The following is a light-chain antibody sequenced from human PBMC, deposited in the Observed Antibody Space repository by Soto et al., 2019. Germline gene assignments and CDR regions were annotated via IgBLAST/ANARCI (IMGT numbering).Light chain of an antibody. CDR2: AAS. V-gene: IGKV3-20*01. CDR3: QQYSGTPRT. J-gene: IGKJ1*01. CDR1: QSIGTNY. Sequence: ENRLTQSPGTLSLSPGERATLSCRASQSIGTNYVAWFQQKPGQAPTLLIYAASRRATGIPDRFSGSGSGTEFTLTISRLEPEDFAVYFCQQYSGTPRTFGQGTKVDIK.